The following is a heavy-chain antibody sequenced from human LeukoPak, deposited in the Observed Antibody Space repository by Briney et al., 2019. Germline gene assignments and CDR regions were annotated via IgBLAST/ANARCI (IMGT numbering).Heavy chain of an antibody. CDR1: GDSVSSNSAV. Sequence: SQTLSLTCVISGDSVSSNSAVWNWIRQSPSRGLEWLGRTYYRSKWYNDYAVSVKSRITTNSDTSKNQFSLQLNSVTPEDTAVYYCARGGDGYNFYNWFDPWGQGTLVIVSS. D-gene: IGHD5-24*01. V-gene: IGHV6-1*01. J-gene: IGHJ5*02. CDR3: ARGGDGYNFYNWFDP. CDR2: TYYRSKWYN.